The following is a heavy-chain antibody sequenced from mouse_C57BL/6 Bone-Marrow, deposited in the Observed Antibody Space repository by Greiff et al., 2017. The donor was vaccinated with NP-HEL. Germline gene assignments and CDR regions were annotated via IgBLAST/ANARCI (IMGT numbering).Heavy chain of an antibody. CDR1: GYTFTSYW. V-gene: IGHV1-53*01. D-gene: IGHD1-1*01. CDR2: INPSNGGT. Sequence: QVQLQQPGTELVKPGDSVKLSCKASGYTFTSYWMHRVKQRPGQGLEWIGNINPSNGGTNYNEKLKSKATLTVDKSSSSAFMQLSSLTSKTSAVYYCANFYYYCSSGYWGPGTTLSVS. J-gene: IGHJ2*01. CDR3: ANFYYYCSSGY.